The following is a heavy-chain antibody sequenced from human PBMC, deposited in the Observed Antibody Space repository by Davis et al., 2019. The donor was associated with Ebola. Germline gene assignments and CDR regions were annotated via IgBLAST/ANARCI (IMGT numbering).Heavy chain of an antibody. Sequence: GESLKISCAASGFTFSGSAMHWVRQASGKGLEWVGRIRSKANSYATAYAASVKGRFTISRDDSKNTAYLQMNSLKTEDTAVYYCNASDGSRDVWGQGTTVTVSS. V-gene: IGHV3-73*01. J-gene: IGHJ6*02. CDR1: GFTFSGSA. CDR3: NASDGSRDV. CDR2: IRSKANSYAT. D-gene: IGHD5-18*01.